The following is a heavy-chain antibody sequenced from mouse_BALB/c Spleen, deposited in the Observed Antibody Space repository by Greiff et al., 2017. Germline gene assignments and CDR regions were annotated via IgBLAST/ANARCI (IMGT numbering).Heavy chain of an antibody. D-gene: IGHD2-10*01. V-gene: IGHV1-14*01. CDR3: TRSYYGNPFDY. Sequence: EVKLMESGPELVKPGASVKMSCKASGYTFTSYVMHWVKQKPGQGLEWIGYFNPYNDDTKYNEKFKGKATLTSDKSSSTAYMELSSLTSEDSAVYYCTRSYYGNPFDYWGQGTTLTVSS. CDR2: FNPYNDDT. J-gene: IGHJ2*01. CDR1: GYTFTSYV.